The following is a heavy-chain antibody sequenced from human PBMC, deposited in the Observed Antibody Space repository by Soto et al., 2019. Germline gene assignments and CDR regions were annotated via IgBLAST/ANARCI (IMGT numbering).Heavy chain of an antibody. J-gene: IGHJ4*02. CDR2: VYYSGTT. CDR1: GGSVNXGSYY. CDR3: XXXXXXXEKRFES. V-gene: IGHV4-61*01. Sequence: QVQLQESGPGLVKPSETLSLTCTVSGGSVNXGSYYXTWIRQSPGRGLEWIGYVYYSGTTKYNPSLKSRATISVDTTNNQFSLRLGPXTXXXTXXXXXXXXXXXXEKRFESWGQGTLVTVSS.